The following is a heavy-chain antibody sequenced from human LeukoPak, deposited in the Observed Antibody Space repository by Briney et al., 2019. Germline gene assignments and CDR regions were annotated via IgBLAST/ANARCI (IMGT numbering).Heavy chain of an antibody. CDR2: ISAYNGNT. CDR1: GYTFTIYY. CDR3: ARDSPLSGSYSWFDP. J-gene: IGHJ5*02. V-gene: IGHV1-18*04. Sequence: ASVKVSCKASGYTFTIYYMHWVRQAPGQGLEWMGWISAYNGNTNYAQKLQGRVTMTTDTSTSTAYMELRSLRSDDTAVYYCARDSPLSGSYSWFDPWGQGTLVTVSS. D-gene: IGHD1-26*01.